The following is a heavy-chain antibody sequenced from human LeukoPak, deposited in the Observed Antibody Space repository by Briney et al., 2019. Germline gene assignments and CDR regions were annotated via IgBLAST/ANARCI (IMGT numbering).Heavy chain of an antibody. Sequence: GASVKVSCKASGYTFTSYHIHWVRQAPGQGLEWVGWINPYSGGTNYAQKFQGRVTMTRDTSINTAYMEVNRLRPDDTAVYYCARDPLGGFGWFDPWGQGTLVTVSS. CDR1: GYTFTSYH. D-gene: IGHD3-16*01. J-gene: IGHJ5*02. CDR3: ARDPLGGFGWFDP. V-gene: IGHV1-2*02. CDR2: INPYSGGT.